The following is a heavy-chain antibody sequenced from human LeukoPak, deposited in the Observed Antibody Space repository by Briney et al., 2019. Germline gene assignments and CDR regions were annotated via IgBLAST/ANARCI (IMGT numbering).Heavy chain of an antibody. CDR1: GFRVTNDY. CDR3: AREKADNDLDY. D-gene: IGHD3-3*01. V-gene: IGHV3-66*01. Sequence: PGGSLRLSCAVSGFRVTNDYMNWVRQAPGKGLEWVSIIYAGGSTYYADSVKGRFTISRDNSKNTLYLQMNSLRAEDTAVYYCAREKADNDLDYWGQGTLVTVSS. J-gene: IGHJ4*02. CDR2: IYAGGST.